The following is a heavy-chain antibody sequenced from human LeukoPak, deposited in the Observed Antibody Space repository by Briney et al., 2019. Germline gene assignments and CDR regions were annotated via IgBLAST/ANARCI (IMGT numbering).Heavy chain of an antibody. CDR3: ARSPSLRGGNYFDS. CDR2: IYPGDSDT. CDR1: GYTFTSYW. Sequence: PGESLKISCKGSGYTFTSYWITWVRQMPGKGLEWMGIIYPGDSDTRYSPSFQGQVTISADKSISTTYLQWSSLKASDTAMYYCARSPSLRGGNYFDSWGQGTLVTVSS. J-gene: IGHJ4*02. D-gene: IGHD3-16*01. V-gene: IGHV5-51*01.